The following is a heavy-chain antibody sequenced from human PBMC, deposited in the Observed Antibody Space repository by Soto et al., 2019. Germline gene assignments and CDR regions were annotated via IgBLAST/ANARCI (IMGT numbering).Heavy chain of an antibody. Sequence: QPRGSLLLCCASSVFTFSNYWLSWVRQAPGKGLEWVANINKDGSERYYADSVDGRFTVSRDNAENSLNLQMNSLRGEDTAVYYCARVYLMDTITSLEYWGQGTLVTVSS. J-gene: IGHJ4*02. CDR3: ARVYLMDTITSLEY. CDR2: INKDGSER. CDR1: VFTFSNYW. V-gene: IGHV3-7*01. D-gene: IGHD5-12*01.